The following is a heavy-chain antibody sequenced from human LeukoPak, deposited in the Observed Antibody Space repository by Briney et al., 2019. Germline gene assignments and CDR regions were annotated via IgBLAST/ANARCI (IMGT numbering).Heavy chain of an antibody. Sequence: PGGSLRLSWAASGFPFSQYYMSWIPQAPGKGLEGVSYISSSGSTIYYADSVKGRFTISSDNAKNSLYLQMNSLRADDTAVYYCARMLHPGTAMATFDYWRQKTLDSVSS. V-gene: IGHV3-11*04. CDR3: ARMLHPGTAMATFDY. J-gene: IGHJ4*02. D-gene: IGHD5-18*01. CDR2: ISSSGSTI. CDR1: GFPFSQYY.